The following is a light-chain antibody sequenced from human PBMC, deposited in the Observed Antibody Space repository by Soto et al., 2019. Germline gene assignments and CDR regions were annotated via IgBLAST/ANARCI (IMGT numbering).Light chain of an antibody. CDR3: MQAIQAPRT. V-gene: IGKV2-28*01. CDR2: LGS. CDR1: QSLLHSNGNIY. J-gene: IGKJ1*01. Sequence: DIVLTQSPLSLPVTPGEPASISCRSSQSLLHSNGNIYLDWYLQKPGQSPQLLIYLGSIRASGVHDRFRGSGSGTGFTLKSTRVEAEDDGGYYCMQAIQAPRTFALGTKVEIK.